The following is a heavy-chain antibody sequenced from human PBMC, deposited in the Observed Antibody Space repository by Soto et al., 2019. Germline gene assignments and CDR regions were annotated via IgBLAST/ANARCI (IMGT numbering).Heavy chain of an antibody. CDR2: ISAYNGNT. D-gene: IGHD2-2*01. J-gene: IGHJ6*02. CDR1: GYTFTSYG. V-gene: IGHV1-18*01. Sequence: ASVKVSCKASGYTFTSYGISWVRQAPGQGLEWMGWISAYNGNTNYAQKLQGRVTMTTDTSTSTANMELRSLRSDDTAVYYCARVLAIWYCSSTSCPYYYGMDVWGQGTTVTVSS. CDR3: ARVLAIWYCSSTSCPYYYGMDV.